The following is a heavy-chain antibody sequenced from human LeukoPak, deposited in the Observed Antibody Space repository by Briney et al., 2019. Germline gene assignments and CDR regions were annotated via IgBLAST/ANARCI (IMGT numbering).Heavy chain of an antibody. D-gene: IGHD6-13*01. V-gene: IGHV3-23*01. Sequence: GGSLRLSCAASGFTFSSYAMSWVRQASGKGLEWVSAISGSGGSTYYADSVKGRFTISRDNSKNTLYLQMNSLRAEDTAVYYCAKDTVRTLYSSSWYGIDYWGQGTLVTVSS. CDR1: GFTFSSYA. J-gene: IGHJ4*02. CDR3: AKDTVRTLYSSSWYGIDY. CDR2: ISGSGGST.